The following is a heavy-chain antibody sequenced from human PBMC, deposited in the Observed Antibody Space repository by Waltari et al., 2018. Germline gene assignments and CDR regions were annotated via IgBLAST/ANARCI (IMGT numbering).Heavy chain of an antibody. CDR3: VRGAGWLLEY. CDR1: GFTFSNFW. CDR2: IKQDGSEE. Sequence: EVHLVESGGGLVQPGGSLRLSCAASGFTFSNFWMNWARQAPGKGREWVDNIKQDGSEEYYVDSVKGRFTISRDNAKNSLYLQMNSLRVEDTAVYYCVRGAGWLLEYWGQGTLATVSS. J-gene: IGHJ4*02. V-gene: IGHV3-7*04. D-gene: IGHD3-10*01.